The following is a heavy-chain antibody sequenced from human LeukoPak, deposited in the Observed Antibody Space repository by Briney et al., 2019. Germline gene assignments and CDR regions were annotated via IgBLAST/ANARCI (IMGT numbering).Heavy chain of an antibody. V-gene: IGHV3-30-3*01. CDR2: ISYDGSNK. J-gene: IGHJ6*02. CDR3: ARQLWFRAGWYYYGMDV. D-gene: IGHD5-18*01. Sequence: GRSLRLSCAASGFTFSSYAMHWVRQAPGKGLEWVAVISYDGSNKYYADSVKGRFTISRDNSKNTLYLQMNSLRAEDTAVYYCARQLWFRAGWYYYGMDVWGQGTTVTVSS. CDR1: GFTFSSYA.